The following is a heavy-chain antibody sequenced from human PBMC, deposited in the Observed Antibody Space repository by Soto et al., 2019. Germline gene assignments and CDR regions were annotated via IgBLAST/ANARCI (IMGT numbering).Heavy chain of an antibody. V-gene: IGHV2-70*01. Sequence: SGPTLVNPTQTLTLTCSFSGFSLTTHGVCVSWIRQPPGKALEWLALIDWDDGKYYNTSLKTRLTISKDNSKNQVVLTLANVDPLDTATYFCARTRISERLHHQFYSGMDGWGQGTTVTVSS. D-gene: IGHD4-4*01. J-gene: IGHJ6*02. CDR1: GFSLTTHGVC. CDR3: ARTRISERLHHQFYSGMDG. CDR2: IDWDDGK.